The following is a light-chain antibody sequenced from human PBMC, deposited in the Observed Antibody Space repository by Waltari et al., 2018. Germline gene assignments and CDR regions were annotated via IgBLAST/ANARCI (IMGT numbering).Light chain of an antibody. Sequence: SYELTQPSSVSVSPGQTARSTCSGDVLAKKYARWFQQKPGQAPVLVMYKDSERPSGMPERFSGSSSGTAVTLTISGAQVEDEADYYCYSAADNNLVFGGGTKLTVL. CDR1: VLAKKY. CDR3: YSAADNNLV. V-gene: IGLV3-27*01. J-gene: IGLJ3*02. CDR2: KDS.